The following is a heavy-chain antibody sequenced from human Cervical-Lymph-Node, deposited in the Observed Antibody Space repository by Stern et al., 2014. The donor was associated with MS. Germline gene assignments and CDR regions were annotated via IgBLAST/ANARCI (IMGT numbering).Heavy chain of an antibody. Sequence: EVQLVESGGGLVQSGGSLRLSCEASGFTFNKFAMSWVRQAPGKGLEWVSTLSGSGSGTYYADSVKGRCTISRDNSRNTLSLQMNSLRAEDTAVYYCAKGPVFGVLTWNYWYFDLWGRGTLVTVSS. V-gene: IGHV3-23*04. CDR2: LSGSGSGT. CDR3: AKGPVFGVLTWNYWYFDL. D-gene: IGHD3-3*01. CDR1: GFTFNKFA. J-gene: IGHJ2*01.